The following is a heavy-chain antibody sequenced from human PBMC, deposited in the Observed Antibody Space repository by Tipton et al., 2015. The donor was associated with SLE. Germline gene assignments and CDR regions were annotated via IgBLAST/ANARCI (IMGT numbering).Heavy chain of an antibody. CDR1: GYTFTGYY. CDR2: INPNSGGT. J-gene: IGHJ4*02. D-gene: IGHD3-10*01. Sequence: QLVQSGPEVKKPGASVKVSCKASGYTFTGYYMHWVRQAPGQGLEWMGWINPNSGGTTYAQKFQGRVTMTRDTSISTAYMELSRLKLDDTHVNYRPSLMVRGDYWDKGTLVTVSS. V-gene: IGHV1-2*02. CDR3: PSLMVRGDY.